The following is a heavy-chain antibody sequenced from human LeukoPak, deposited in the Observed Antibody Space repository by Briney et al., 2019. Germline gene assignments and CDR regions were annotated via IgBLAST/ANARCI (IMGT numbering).Heavy chain of an antibody. V-gene: IGHV2-5*08. Sequence: TLSLTCTVSGGSISSYYGTWIRQPPGKALEWLAIIYWHDETHYSPSLKSRLTITKDTSKNQVVLTMTNMDPMDTATYYCTHRRVAFGLEYWGQGNLVTVSS. CDR3: THRRVAFGLEY. D-gene: IGHD3-3*01. CDR2: IYWHDET. J-gene: IGHJ4*02. CDR1: GGSISSYYG.